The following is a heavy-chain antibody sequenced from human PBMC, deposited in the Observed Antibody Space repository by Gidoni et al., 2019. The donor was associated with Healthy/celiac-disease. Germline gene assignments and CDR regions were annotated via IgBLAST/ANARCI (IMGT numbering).Heavy chain of an antibody. J-gene: IGHJ5*02. V-gene: IGHV1-69*01. D-gene: IGHD5-18*01. CDR2: PIFGTA. CDR3: ARDPRYSYHSWFDP. Sequence: PIFGTANYAQKFQGRVTITADESTSTAYMELSSLRSEDTAVYYCARDPRYSYHSWFDPWGQGTLVTVSS.